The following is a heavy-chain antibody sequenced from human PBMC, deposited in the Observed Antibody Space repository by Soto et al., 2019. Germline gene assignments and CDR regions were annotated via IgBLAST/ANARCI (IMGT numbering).Heavy chain of an antibody. CDR1: GGTISSYA. V-gene: IGHV1-69*01. D-gene: IGHD1-1*01. CDR3: ARGWNDFPH. Sequence: QVQLVQSGAEVKKPGSSVKLSCKASGGTISSYAISWVRQAPGQGLECMGGIIPVFGTANYAQKFQGRVTINADESTSTVYMELSSLRSEDTAVYYCARGWNDFPHWGQGTLVTVSS. J-gene: IGHJ1*01. CDR2: IIPVFGTA.